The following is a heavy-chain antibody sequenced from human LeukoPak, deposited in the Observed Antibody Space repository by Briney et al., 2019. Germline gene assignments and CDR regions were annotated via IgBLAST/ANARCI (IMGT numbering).Heavy chain of an antibody. Sequence: GGSLRLSCAASGFTFSSYGLHWVRQAPGKGLEGVAFIRYDGSNKYYADSVKGRFTISRDNSKNTLYLQMNSLRAEDTAVYYCAKDLITMIGYYFDYWGQGTLVTVSS. D-gene: IGHD3-22*01. CDR3: AKDLITMIGYYFDY. J-gene: IGHJ4*02. CDR2: IRYDGSNK. V-gene: IGHV3-30*02. CDR1: GFTFSSYG.